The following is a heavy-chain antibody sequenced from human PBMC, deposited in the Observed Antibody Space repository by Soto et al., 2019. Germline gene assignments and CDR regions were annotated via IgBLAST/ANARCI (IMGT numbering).Heavy chain of an antibody. D-gene: IGHD3-10*01. V-gene: IGHV1-69*02. CDR2: VNPILAMS. CDR3: ATSYGSGSSPFDD. Sequence: QVQLVQSGAEVKKPGSSVKVSCKASGDTFSFYTLNWIRQAPGQGFEWVGRVNPILAMSSSAHKFQGRVSMFADTSPGTAYMELRSLRSDDTAVYYCATSYGSGSSPFDDWGQGTLVTVSS. CDR1: GDTFSFYT. J-gene: IGHJ4*02.